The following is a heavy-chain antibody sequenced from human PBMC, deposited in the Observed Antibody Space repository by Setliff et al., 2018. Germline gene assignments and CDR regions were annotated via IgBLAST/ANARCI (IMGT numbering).Heavy chain of an antibody. D-gene: IGHD3-10*01. CDR1: GGSFSGYY. CDR3: AATPYYFGSGSDY. CDR2: INHSGST. V-gene: IGHV4-34*01. J-gene: IGHJ4*02. Sequence: SETLSLTCAVYGGSFSGYYWSWIRQPPGRGLEWIGEINHSGSTNYNPSLKSRVTISVDTSKNQFSLKLSSVTAADTAVYYCAATPYYFGSGSDYWGQGTLVTVSS.